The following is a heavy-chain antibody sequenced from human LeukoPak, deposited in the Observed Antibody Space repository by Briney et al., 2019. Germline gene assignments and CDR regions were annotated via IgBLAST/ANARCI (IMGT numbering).Heavy chain of an antibody. CDR2: INPNSGGT. V-gene: IGHV1-2*02. J-gene: IGHJ4*02. CDR3: ARVSSPLEWLTPYYFDY. Sequence: ASVKVSCKASGYTFTSYYMHWVRQAPGQGLEWMGWINPNSGGTNYAQKFQGRVTMTRDTSISTAYMELSRLRSDDTAVYYCARVSSPLEWLTPYYFDYWGQGTLVTVSS. D-gene: IGHD3-3*01. CDR1: GYTFTSYY.